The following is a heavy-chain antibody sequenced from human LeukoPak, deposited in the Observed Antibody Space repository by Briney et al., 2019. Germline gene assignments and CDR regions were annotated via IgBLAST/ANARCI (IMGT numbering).Heavy chain of an antibody. CDR2: ISGSGGST. D-gene: IGHD3-10*01. CDR1: GFTFSSYA. Sequence: GGSLRLSCAASGFTFSSYAMSWVRQAPGKGLEWVSAISGSGGSTYYADSVKGRFTISRDNSKNTLYLQMNSLRAEDTAVYYCAKATTYYYGSGSLARGAFDIWGQGTMVTVSS. CDR3: AKATTYYYGSGSLARGAFDI. V-gene: IGHV3-23*01. J-gene: IGHJ3*02.